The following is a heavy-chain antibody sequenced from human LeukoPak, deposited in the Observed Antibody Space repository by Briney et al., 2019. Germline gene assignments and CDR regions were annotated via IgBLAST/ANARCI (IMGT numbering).Heavy chain of an antibody. Sequence: PGRSLRLSCAASGFTFSSYGMHWVRQAPGKGLEWVAVISYDGSNKYYADSVKGRFTISRDNSKNTLYLQMNSLRAEDTAVYYCAKDRRYSGYDSGGDYWGQGTTVTVSS. CDR2: ISYDGSNK. D-gene: IGHD5-12*01. CDR3: AKDRRYSGYDSGGDY. CDR1: GFTFSSYG. J-gene: IGHJ4*02. V-gene: IGHV3-30*18.